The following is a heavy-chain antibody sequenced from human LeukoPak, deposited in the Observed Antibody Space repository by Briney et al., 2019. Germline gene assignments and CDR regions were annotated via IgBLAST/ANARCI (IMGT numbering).Heavy chain of an antibody. V-gene: IGHV4-59*08. CDR2: IYYNGST. J-gene: IGHJ4*02. D-gene: IGHD2-15*01. CDR1: GGSFSGYY. Sequence: PSETLSLTCAVYGGSFSGYYWSWIRQPPGKGLEWIGYIYYNGSTKYSPSLKSRVTISVDTSENQFFLKLRSVTAADTAVYYCARRGGLYCSGGRCYHYYFDYWGQGTLVTVSS. CDR3: ARRGGLYCSGGRCYHYYFDY.